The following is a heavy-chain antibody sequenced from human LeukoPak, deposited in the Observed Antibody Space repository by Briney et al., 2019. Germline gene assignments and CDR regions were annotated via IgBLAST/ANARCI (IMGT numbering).Heavy chain of an antibody. CDR1: GFTFSSYG. CDR2: ISYDGSNK. V-gene: IGHV3-30*03. J-gene: IGHJ6*02. D-gene: IGHD2/OR15-2a*01. CDR3: ARVGIFRRGNYGMDV. Sequence: GRSLRLSCAASGFTFSSYGMHWVRQAPGKGLEWVAVISYDGSNKYYADSVKGRFTISRDNSKNTLYLQMNSLRAEDTAVYYCARVGIFRRGNYGMDVWGQGTTVTVSS.